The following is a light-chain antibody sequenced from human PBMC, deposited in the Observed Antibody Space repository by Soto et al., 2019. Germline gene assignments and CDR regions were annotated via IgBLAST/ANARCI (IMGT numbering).Light chain of an antibody. Sequence: QSALTQPXSASGSPGQSVAISCTGTSSDVGGYNYVSWYQQHPGKAPKLMIYDVSKRPSGVPDRFSGSKSGNXXSLTVSGLQAEXEAXYYCSSYAGTHXVFXTGXXXTVL. V-gene: IGLV2-8*01. CDR2: DVS. J-gene: IGLJ1*01. CDR1: SSDVGGYNY. CDR3: SSYAGTHXV.